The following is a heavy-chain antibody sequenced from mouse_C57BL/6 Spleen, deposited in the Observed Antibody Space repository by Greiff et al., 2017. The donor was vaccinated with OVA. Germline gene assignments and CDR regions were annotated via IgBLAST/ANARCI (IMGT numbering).Heavy chain of an antibody. CDR1: GYAFSSSW. Sequence: QVQLQQSGPELVKPGASVKISCKASGYAFSSSWMNWVKQRPGKGLEWIGRIYPGDGDTNYNGKFKGKATLTADKSSSTAYMQLSSLTSEDSAVYFCARSYYYTWYCDVWGTGTTVTVSS. CDR3: ARSYYYTWYCDV. J-gene: IGHJ1*03. CDR2: IYPGDGDT. D-gene: IGHD1-1*01. V-gene: IGHV1-82*01.